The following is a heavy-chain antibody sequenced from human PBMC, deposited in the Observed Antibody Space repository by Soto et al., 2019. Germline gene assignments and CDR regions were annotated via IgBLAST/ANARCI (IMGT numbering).Heavy chain of an antibody. CDR1: GFSLTTRGVG. V-gene: IGHV2-5*02. J-gene: IGHJ4*02. CDR3: AHRVLRAVFGLVTTTAIYFDF. Sequence: QITLNESGPTVVKPTETLTLTCTFSGFSLTTRGVGVGWVRQSPGKAPEWLAFIYWDDDKRYSTSLKSRLNITKDPSKNQVVLTMANVDPADTATYYCAHRVLRAVFGLVTTTAIYFDFWGQGTPVVVSS. D-gene: IGHD3-3*01. CDR2: IYWDDDK.